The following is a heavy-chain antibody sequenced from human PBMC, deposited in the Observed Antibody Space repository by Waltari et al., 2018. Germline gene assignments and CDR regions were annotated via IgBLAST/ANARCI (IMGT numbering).Heavy chain of an antibody. V-gene: IGHV4-59*01. J-gene: IGHJ6*02. Sequence: QVQLQETGPGMVKPSETRSLTCTVSGCSIRSYYWRWHRQPPGKGLAGFGYIYYSGSTNYNPSLKSRVTISVDTSKNQFSLKLSSVTAADTAVYYCARSYSSGWRSYYYYGMDVWGQGTTVTVSS. D-gene: IGHD6-19*01. CDR3: ARSYSSGWRSYYYYGMDV. CDR2: IYYSGST. CDR1: GCSIRSYY.